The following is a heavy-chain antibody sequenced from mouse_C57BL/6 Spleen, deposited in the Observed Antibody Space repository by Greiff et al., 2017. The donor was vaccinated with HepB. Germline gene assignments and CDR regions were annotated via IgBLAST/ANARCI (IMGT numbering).Heavy chain of an antibody. CDR1: GYTFTDYN. V-gene: IGHV1-22*01. CDR2: INPNNGGT. Sequence: EVQLQQSGPELVKPGASVKMSCKASGYTFTDYNMHWVKQSHGKSLEWIGYINPNNGGTSYNQKFKGKATLTVNKSSSTAYMELRSLTSEDSAVYYCAKNSITTVVDTYAMDYWGQGTSVTVSS. J-gene: IGHJ4*01. CDR3: AKNSITTVVDTYAMDY. D-gene: IGHD1-1*01.